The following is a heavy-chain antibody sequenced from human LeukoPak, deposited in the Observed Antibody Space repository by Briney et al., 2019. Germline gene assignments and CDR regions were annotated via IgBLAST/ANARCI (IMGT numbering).Heavy chain of an antibody. J-gene: IGHJ3*02. D-gene: IGHD2-15*01. CDR3: ARQDCSGGSCYLDAFDI. CDR2: IYPGDSDT. Sequence: GESLKISCKGSGSGFTSYWIGWVRRMPGKGLEWMGIIYPGDSDTRYSPSFQGQVTISADKSISTAYLQWSSLKASDTAMYYCARQDCSGGSCYLDAFDIWGQGTMVTVSS. CDR1: GSGFTSYW. V-gene: IGHV5-51*01.